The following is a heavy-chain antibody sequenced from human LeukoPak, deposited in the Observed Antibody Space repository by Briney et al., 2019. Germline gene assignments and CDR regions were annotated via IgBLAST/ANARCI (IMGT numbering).Heavy chain of an antibody. CDR3: AKDRDDYVWGSYLGAFDI. J-gene: IGHJ3*02. V-gene: IGHV3-23*01. Sequence: GGSLRLSCAASGFTFSSYWMSWVRQAPGKGLEWVSLISGSGGSTYYADSVKGRFTISRDNSKNTLYLQMNSLRAEDTAVFYCAKDRDDYVWGSYLGAFDIWGQGTMVTVSS. D-gene: IGHD3-16*01. CDR1: GFTFSSYW. CDR2: ISGSGGST.